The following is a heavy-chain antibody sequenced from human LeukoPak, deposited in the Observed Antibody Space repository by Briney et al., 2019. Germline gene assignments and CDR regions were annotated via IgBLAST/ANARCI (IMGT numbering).Heavy chain of an antibody. J-gene: IGHJ5*02. D-gene: IGHD3-3*01. CDR2: INHSGST. Sequence: SETLSLTCAVYGGSFSGYYWSWIRQPPGKGLEWIGEINHSGSTNYNPSLKSRVTISVDTSKNQFSLKLSSVTAADTAVYYCARGYFLSGYDNWFDPWGQGALVTVSS. CDR1: GGSFSGYY. CDR3: ARGYFLSGYDNWFDP. V-gene: IGHV4-34*01.